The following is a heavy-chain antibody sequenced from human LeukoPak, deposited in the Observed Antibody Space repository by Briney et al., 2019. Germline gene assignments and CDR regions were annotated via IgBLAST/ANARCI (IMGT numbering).Heavy chain of an antibody. CDR2: IYTSGST. V-gene: IGHV4-61*02. Sequence: SETLSLTCTVSGGSLSSGSYYWSWIRQPAGKGLEWIGRIYTSGSTNYNPSLKSRVTISVDTSKNQFSLKLSSVTAADTAVYYCARDYSSSFEGGWFDPWGQGTLVTVSS. D-gene: IGHD6-6*01. J-gene: IGHJ5*02. CDR3: ARDYSSSFEGGWFDP. CDR1: GGSLSSGSYY.